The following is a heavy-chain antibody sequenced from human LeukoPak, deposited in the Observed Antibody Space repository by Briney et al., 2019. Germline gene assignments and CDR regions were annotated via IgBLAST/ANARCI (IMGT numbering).Heavy chain of an antibody. Sequence: SETLSLTCTVSGGSISSGSYYWSWIRQPAGKGLEWIGYIYYSGSTYYNPSLKSRVTISVDTSKNQFSLKLSSVTAADTAVYYCARSVIYGMDVWGQGTTVTVSS. CDR2: IYYSGST. CDR1: GGSISSGSYY. J-gene: IGHJ6*02. CDR3: ARSVIYGMDV. D-gene: IGHD2-21*01. V-gene: IGHV4-31*03.